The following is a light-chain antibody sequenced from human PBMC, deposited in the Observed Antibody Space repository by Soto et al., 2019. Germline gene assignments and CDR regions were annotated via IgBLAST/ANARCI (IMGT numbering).Light chain of an antibody. CDR2: EVS. Sequence: QSALTQPASVSGSPGQSVTISCTGTSSDVGNYNRVSWYQQPPGTAPKLMIYEVSNRPSGVPDRFSGSKSGNTASLTISGLQAEDEADYYCSSYTSSSTWVFGGGTKLTVL. CDR3: SSYTSSSTWV. V-gene: IGLV2-18*02. CDR1: SSDVGNYNR. J-gene: IGLJ3*02.